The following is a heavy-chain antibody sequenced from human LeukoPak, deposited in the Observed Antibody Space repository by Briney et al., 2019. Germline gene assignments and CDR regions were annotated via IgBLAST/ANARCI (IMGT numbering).Heavy chain of an antibody. CDR2: ISGSGGST. CDR3: ARSYQWLGYYFDY. CDR1: GFTFSSYA. J-gene: IGHJ4*02. Sequence: PGGSLRLSCAASGFTFSSYAMSWVRQAPGKGLEWVSAISGSGGSTYYADSVKGRFTISRDNSKNTLYLQMNSLRAEDTAVYYCARSYQWLGYYFDYWGQGTLVTVSS. V-gene: IGHV3-23*01. D-gene: IGHD6-19*01.